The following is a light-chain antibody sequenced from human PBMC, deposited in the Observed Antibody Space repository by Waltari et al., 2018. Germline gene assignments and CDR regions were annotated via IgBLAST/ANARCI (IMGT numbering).Light chain of an antibody. CDR3: QVWDSYRHHYV. J-gene: IGLJ1*01. V-gene: IGLV3-21*04. Sequence: YVLTQPPSVSVAPGKTATITCGEDNIETKTVHWYQQKPGQAPILIMFYDSERPSGIPWRFSGSNSGNPATLTVSRVEAGDEADYYCQVWDSYRHHYVFGTGTKVTVL. CDR2: YDS. CDR1: NIETKT.